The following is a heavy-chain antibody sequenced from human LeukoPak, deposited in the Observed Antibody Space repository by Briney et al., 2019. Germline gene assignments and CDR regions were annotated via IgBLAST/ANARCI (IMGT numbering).Heavy chain of an antibody. CDR1: GFTFDDYA. J-gene: IGHJ4*02. CDR2: ISWNSGSI. Sequence: GGSLRLSCAASGFTFDDYAMHWVRQAPGKGLEWVSGISWNSGSIGYADSVKDRFTISRDNAKNSLYLQMNSLRAEDTALYYCAKDSSGGYSSSPGVFYYFDYWGQGTLVTVSS. CDR3: AKDSSGGYSSSPGVFYYFDY. V-gene: IGHV3-9*01. D-gene: IGHD6-6*01.